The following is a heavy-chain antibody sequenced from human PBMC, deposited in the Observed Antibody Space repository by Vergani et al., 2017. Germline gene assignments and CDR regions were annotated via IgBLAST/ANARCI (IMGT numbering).Heavy chain of an antibody. V-gene: IGHV3-21*01. CDR3: ARKLPRYCSGGSCYPNDY. CDR1: GLTFSSYS. Sequence: EVQLVESGGGLVKPGGSLRLSCAASGLTFSSYSMNWVRQAPGKGLEWVSSISSSSSYIYYADSVKGRFTISRDNAKNSLYLQMNSLRAEDTAVYYCARKLPRYCSGGSCYPNDYWGQGTLVTVSS. J-gene: IGHJ4*02. D-gene: IGHD2-15*01. CDR2: ISSSSSYI.